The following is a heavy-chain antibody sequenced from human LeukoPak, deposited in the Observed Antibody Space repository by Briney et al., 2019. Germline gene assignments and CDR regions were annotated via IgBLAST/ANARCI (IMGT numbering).Heavy chain of an antibody. CDR1: GFTFSSYS. D-gene: IGHD3-10*01. CDR2: ISSSISTI. J-gene: IGHJ6*02. CDR3: AREYYGSGSYFYYYGMDV. Sequence: GGSLRLSCAASGFTFSSYSMNWVRQAPGKGLEWVSYISSSISTIYYADSVKGRFTISRDNAKNSLYLQMNSLRAEDTAVYYCAREYYGSGSYFYYYGMDVWGQGTTVTVSS. V-gene: IGHV3-48*01.